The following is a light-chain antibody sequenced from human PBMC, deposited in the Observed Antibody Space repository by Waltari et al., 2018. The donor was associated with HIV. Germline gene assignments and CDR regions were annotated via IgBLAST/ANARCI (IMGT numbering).Light chain of an antibody. Sequence: QSVLTQPPSVSAAPGETVIISCSGSSPTIGNNYVSWYQQLPGTAPKLFIYDDDLRHSGIPDRFSGSRSGTSATLGITGLQTGDEADYYCGTWDTTLSAVVFGGGTKLTVL. CDR2: DDD. CDR3: GTWDTTLSAVV. V-gene: IGLV1-51*01. J-gene: IGLJ2*01. CDR1: SPTIGNNY.